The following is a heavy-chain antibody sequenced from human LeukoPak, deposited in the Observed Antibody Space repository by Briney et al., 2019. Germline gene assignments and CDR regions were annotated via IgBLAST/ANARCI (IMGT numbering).Heavy chain of an antibody. V-gene: IGHV3-30*02. CDR1: GFTFSSYG. CDR2: IRYDGSNK. Sequence: AGGSLRLSCAASGFTFSSYGMHWVRQAPGKGLEWVAFIRYDGSNKYYADSVKGRFTISRDNSKNTLYLQMNSLRAEDTAVYYCARGSHSNKPSYYYMDVWGKGTTVTVSS. J-gene: IGHJ6*03. D-gene: IGHD1-14*01. CDR3: ARGSHSNKPSYYYMDV.